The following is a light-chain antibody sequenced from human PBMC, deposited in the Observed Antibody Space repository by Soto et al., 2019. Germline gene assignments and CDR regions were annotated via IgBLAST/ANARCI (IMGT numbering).Light chain of an antibody. CDR3: LLSFGSFWV. V-gene: IGLV7-43*01. Sequence: QPVVTQEPSLTVSPGGTVTLTCTSNTGAVTTRSFPNWFQQKPGQTPRALIYSTNYKYSWTPARFSGSLLGGKAALTLSGVQPEDEAEYYCLLSFGSFWVFGGGTKVTVL. J-gene: IGLJ3*02. CDR2: STN. CDR1: TGAVTTRSF.